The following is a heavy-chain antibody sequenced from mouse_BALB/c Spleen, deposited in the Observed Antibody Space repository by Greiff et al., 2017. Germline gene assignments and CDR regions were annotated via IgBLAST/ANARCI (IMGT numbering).Heavy chain of an antibody. CDR2: IDTSDSYT. CDR3: ARSAGQGYYFDY. V-gene: IGHV1-69*01. Sequence: QVQLQQPGAELVMPGASVKMSCKASGYTFTDYWMHWVKQRPGQGLEWIGAIDTSDSYTSYNQKFKGKATLTVDESSSTAYMQLSSLTSEDSAVYYCARSAGQGYYFDYWGQGTTLTVSS. J-gene: IGHJ2*01. CDR1: GYTFTDYW. D-gene: IGHD3-3*01.